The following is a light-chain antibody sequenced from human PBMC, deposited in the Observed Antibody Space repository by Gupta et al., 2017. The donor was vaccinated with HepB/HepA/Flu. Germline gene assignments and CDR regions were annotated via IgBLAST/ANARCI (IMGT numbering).Light chain of an antibody. CDR1: QSVSSSY. CDR2: GAS. J-gene: IGKJ5*01. CDR3: QQDGSSPNT. V-gene: IGKV3-20*01. Sequence: EFVLTQPPPTLPLSPGERATLSCRASQSVSSSYLAWYQQKPGQAPRLLIYGASSRTTGIPDRFSGSGSGTDFTLTISRLDPEDFAVYYCQQDGSSPNTFGQGTRLEIK.